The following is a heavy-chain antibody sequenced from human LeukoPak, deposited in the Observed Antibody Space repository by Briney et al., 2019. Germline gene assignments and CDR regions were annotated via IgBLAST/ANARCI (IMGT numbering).Heavy chain of an antibody. J-gene: IGHJ3*02. D-gene: IGHD6-13*01. V-gene: IGHV4-59*01. CDR3: ARLAAADAFDI. Sequence: SETLSLTCTVSGGSISSYYWSWIRQPPGKGLEWIGYIYYSGSTNYNPSLKSRVTISVDTSKNQFSLKLSSVTAAGTAVYYCARLAAADAFDIWGQGTMVTVSS. CDR2: IYYSGST. CDR1: GGSISSYY.